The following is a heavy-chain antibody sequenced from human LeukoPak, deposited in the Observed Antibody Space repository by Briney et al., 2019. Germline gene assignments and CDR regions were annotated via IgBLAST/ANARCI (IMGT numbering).Heavy chain of an antibody. V-gene: IGHV3-74*01. CDR2: INSDGSST. CDR1: GFTFSSYW. D-gene: IGHD3-3*01. Sequence: GGSLRLSCAASGFTFSSYWMHWVRQAAVKGLVWVSRINSDGSSTTYADPVKGRFTISRDNAKNTLYLQMNSLRAEDTAVYYCARVGVYDFHMDVWGKGTTVTVSS. J-gene: IGHJ6*03. CDR3: ARVGVYDFHMDV.